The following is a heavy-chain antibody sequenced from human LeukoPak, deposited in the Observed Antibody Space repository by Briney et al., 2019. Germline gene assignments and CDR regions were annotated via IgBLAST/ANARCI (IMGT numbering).Heavy chain of an antibody. CDR3: AKDYYDSLEGAFDI. J-gene: IGHJ3*02. CDR2: IRYDGNNK. D-gene: IGHD3-9*01. V-gene: IGHV3-30*02. CDR1: GFTFSSYG. Sequence: GGSLRLSCVASGFTFSSYGMHWVRQAPGKGLEWVAFIRYDGNNKYYADSVKGRFTISRDNSKNTLYLQMNSLRAEDTAVYYCAKDYYDSLEGAFDIWGQGTMVTVSS.